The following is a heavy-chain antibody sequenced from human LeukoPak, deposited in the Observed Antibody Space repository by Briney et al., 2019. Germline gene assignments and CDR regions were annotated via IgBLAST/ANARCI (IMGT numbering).Heavy chain of an antibody. V-gene: IGHV4-59*08. D-gene: IGHD4-17*01. CDR3: ARIRRTYGDYNFDY. J-gene: IGHJ4*02. CDR2: ISYSGSI. CDR1: GGSINSYY. Sequence: SETLSLTCTVSGGSINSYYWSWIRQPPGKGLEWIGYISYSGSINYNPSLKSRVTISVDTSKNQFSLKLSSVTAADTAVYSCARIRRTYGDYNFDYWGQGTLVTVSS.